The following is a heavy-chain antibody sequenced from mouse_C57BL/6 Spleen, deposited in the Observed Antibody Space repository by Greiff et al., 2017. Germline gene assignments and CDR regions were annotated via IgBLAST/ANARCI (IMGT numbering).Heavy chain of an antibody. V-gene: IGHV5-4*03. CDR3: ARGVYYGNLGYFDV. CDR1: GFTFSSYA. D-gene: IGHD2-1*01. Sequence: EVKLMESGGGLVKPGGSLKLSCAASGFTFSSYAMSWVRQTPEKRLEWVATISDGGSYTYYPDNVKGRFTISRDNAKNNLYLQMSHLKSEDTAMYYRARGVYYGNLGYFDVWGTGTTVTVSS. J-gene: IGHJ1*03. CDR2: ISDGGSYT.